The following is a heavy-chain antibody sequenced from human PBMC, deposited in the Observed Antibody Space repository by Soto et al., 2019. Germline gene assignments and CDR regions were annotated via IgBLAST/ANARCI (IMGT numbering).Heavy chain of an antibody. V-gene: IGHV4-4*02. CDR2: MYHSGNT. J-gene: IGHJ6*01. Sequence: QVQLQESGPGLVKPSGTLSLTCAVSGGSISSSNWWSWVRQTPGKGLEWIGEMYHSGNTNYNPSLKSRVTISVDKSKNQFSLKLSSVTAADTAVYYCARWTSDFYCDGMDVWGQGTTVTVSS. D-gene: IGHD1-1*01. CDR3: ARWTSDFYCDGMDV. CDR1: GGSISSSNW.